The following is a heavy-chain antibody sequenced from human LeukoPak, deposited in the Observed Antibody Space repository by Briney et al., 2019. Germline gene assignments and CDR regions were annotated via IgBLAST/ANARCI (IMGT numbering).Heavy chain of an antibody. CDR1: GGSISSYY. J-gene: IGHJ1*01. V-gene: IGHV4-59*08. Sequence: SETLSLTCTVSGGSISSYYWSWIRQPPGKGLEWIGYIYYSGSTNCNPSLKSRVTISVDTSKNQFSLKLSSVTAADTAVYYCASRSTYYYGSGSYGGVFQHWGQGTLVTVSS. CDR2: IYYSGST. CDR3: ASRSTYYYGSGSYGGVFQH. D-gene: IGHD3-10*01.